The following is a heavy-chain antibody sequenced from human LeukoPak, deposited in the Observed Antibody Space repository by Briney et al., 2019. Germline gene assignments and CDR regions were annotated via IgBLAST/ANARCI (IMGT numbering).Heavy chain of an antibody. CDR1: GGSFSGYY. J-gene: IGHJ2*01. D-gene: IGHD3-22*01. CDR3: ARLKYYYDSSGYYYRRSYWYFDL. Sequence: RPSETLSLTCTVYGGSFSGYYWSWIRQPPGKGLEWIGEINHSGSTNYNPSLKSRVTISVDTSKNQFSLKLSSVTAADTAVYYCARLKYYYDSSGYYYRRSYWYFDLWGRGTLVTVSS. CDR2: INHSGST. V-gene: IGHV4-34*01.